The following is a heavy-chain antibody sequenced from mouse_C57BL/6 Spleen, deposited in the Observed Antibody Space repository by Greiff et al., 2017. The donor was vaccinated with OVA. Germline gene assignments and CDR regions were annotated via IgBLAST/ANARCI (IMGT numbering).Heavy chain of an antibody. CDR1: GYAFSSYW. D-gene: IGHD3-2*01. V-gene: IGHV1-80*01. CDR2: IYPGDGDT. Sequence: QVQLQQSGAELVKPGASVKISCKASGYAFSSYWMNWVKQRPGQGLEWIGQIYPGDGDTNYNGKFKGKATLTADKSSSTAYMQLSSLTSEDSAVYLCASSVDSASPSWLAYWGKGTLVTVSA. CDR3: ASSVDSASPSWLAY. J-gene: IGHJ3*01.